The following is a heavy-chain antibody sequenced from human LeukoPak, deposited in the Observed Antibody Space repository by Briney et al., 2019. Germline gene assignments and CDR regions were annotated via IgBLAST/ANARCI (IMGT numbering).Heavy chain of an antibody. CDR1: GGSISSSSYY. CDR3: ARDPIPPYIVATMYFDY. D-gene: IGHD5-12*01. CDR2: IYYSGST. J-gene: IGHJ4*02. Sequence: SETLSLTCTVSGGSISSSSYYWGWIRQPPGKGLEWIGSIYYSGSTYYNPSLKSRVTISVDTSKNQFSLKLSSVTAADTAVYYCARDPIPPYIVATMYFDYWGQGTLVTVSS. V-gene: IGHV4-39*07.